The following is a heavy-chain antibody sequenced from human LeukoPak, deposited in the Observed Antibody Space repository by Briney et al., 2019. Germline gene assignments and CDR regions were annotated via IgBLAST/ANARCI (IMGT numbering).Heavy chain of an antibody. CDR1: GGSISSGGYY. Sequence: SETLSLTCTVSGGSISSGGYYWSWIRQHPGKGLEWIGYIYYSGGTYYNPSLKSRVTISVDTSKNQFSLKLSSVTAADTAVYYCARRSSANWFDPWGQGTLVTVSS. D-gene: IGHD3-22*01. J-gene: IGHJ5*02. CDR2: IYYSGGT. V-gene: IGHV4-31*03. CDR3: ARRSSANWFDP.